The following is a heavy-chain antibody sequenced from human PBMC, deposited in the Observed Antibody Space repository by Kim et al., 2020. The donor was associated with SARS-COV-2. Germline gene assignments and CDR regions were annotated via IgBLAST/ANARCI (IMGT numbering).Heavy chain of an antibody. D-gene: IGHD3-10*01. V-gene: IGHV4-34*01. CDR2: INHSGST. J-gene: IGHJ4*02. Sequence: SETLSLTCAVYGGSFSGYYWSWIRQPPGKGVEWIGEINHSGSTNYNPSLKSRVTISVDTSKNQFSLKLSSVTAADTAVYYCARGGRNTMVRGVISFGYWGQGTLVTVSS. CDR3: ARGGRNTMVRGVISFGY. CDR1: GGSFSGYY.